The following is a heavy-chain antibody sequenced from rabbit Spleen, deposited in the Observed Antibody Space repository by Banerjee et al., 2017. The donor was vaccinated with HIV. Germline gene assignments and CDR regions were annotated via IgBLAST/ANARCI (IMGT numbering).Heavy chain of an antibody. V-gene: IGHV1S45*01. CDR2: IYAGSSAST. J-gene: IGHJ6*01. D-gene: IGHD8-1*01. CDR3: ARDTGSSFSSYGMDL. Sequence: QEQVEESGGDLVKPEGSLTLTCTASGFSFSSSYWICWVRQAPGKGLEWIACIYAGSSASTYYASWAKGRFTISKTSSTTVTLQMTSLTAADTATYFCARDTGSSFSSYGMDLWGPGTLVTVS. CDR1: GFSFSSSYW.